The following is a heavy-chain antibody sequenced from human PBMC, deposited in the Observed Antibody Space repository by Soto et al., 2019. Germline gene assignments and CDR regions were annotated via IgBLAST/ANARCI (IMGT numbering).Heavy chain of an antibody. Sequence: ASVKVSCKASGYTFTGYYMHWVRQAPGQGLEWMGWINPNSGGTNYAQKFQGWVTMTRDTSISTAYMELSRLRSDDTAVYYCARDLSTSLYYGMDVWAQGSTVTGSS. CDR2: INPNSGGT. J-gene: IGHJ6*02. D-gene: IGHD2-2*01. CDR1: GYTFTGYY. CDR3: ARDLSTSLYYGMDV. V-gene: IGHV1-2*04.